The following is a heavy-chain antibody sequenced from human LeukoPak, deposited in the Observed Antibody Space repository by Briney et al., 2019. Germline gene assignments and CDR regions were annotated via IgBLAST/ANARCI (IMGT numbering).Heavy chain of an antibody. Sequence: GGSLRLSCAASGFTFTAYSMNWVRQAPQKGLEWVSSITNTGGHTFYLDSVKGRFTISRDNAKNSLYLQMNSLRAEDTAVYYCARDPQPGPPNYWGQGTLVTVSS. CDR3: ARDPQPGPPNY. CDR1: GFTFTAYS. J-gene: IGHJ4*02. V-gene: IGHV3-21*06. CDR2: ITNTGGHT. D-gene: IGHD2-2*01.